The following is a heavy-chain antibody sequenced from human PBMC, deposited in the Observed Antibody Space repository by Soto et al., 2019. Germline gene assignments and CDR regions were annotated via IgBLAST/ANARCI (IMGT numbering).Heavy chain of an antibody. CDR2: ISGYNGNT. D-gene: IGHD1-26*01. CDR3: ARVVGATHISD. J-gene: IGHJ4*02. Sequence: GASVKVSCKASGYTFGSYGISWVRQAPGQGLEWMGWISGYNGNTDYAQKLQGRVTMTTDTSTSTAYMELRSLRIDDTAVYYCARVVGATHISDWGQGTLVTVSS. V-gene: IGHV1-18*01. CDR1: GYTFGSYG.